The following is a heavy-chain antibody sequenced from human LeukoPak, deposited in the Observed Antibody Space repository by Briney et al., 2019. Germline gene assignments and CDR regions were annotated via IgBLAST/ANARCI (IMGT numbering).Heavy chain of an antibody. CDR3: ARVVGCGGDCYSGISDY. CDR2: INTNTGNP. D-gene: IGHD2-21*02. CDR1: GYTFTSHS. J-gene: IGHJ4*02. V-gene: IGHV7-4-1*02. Sequence: ASVKVSCKASGYTFTSHSINWLRQAPGQGLEWMGWINTNTGNPTYAQGFTGRFVFSLDTSVSTAYLQISSLKAEDTAVYYCARVVGCGGDCYSGISDYWGQGTLVTVSS.